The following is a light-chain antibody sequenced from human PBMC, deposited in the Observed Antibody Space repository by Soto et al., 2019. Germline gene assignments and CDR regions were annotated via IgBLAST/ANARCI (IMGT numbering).Light chain of an antibody. J-gene: IGKJ1*01. CDR2: GAS. CDR1: QSVSIN. V-gene: IGKV3-15*01. CDR3: QQYNNWPLT. Sequence: EIGMTQSPATLSVSPGERATLSCRASQSVSINLAWYQQKPGQAPRLLIYGASTRATGVPTRFSGSGSGTEFTLTISSLQSEDFAVYYCQQYNNWPLTFGQGTKVDIK.